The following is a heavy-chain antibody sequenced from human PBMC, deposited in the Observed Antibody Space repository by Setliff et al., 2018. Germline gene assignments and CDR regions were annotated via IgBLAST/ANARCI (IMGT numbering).Heavy chain of an antibody. CDR2: INTNTGNP. J-gene: IGHJ3*02. V-gene: IGHV7-4-1*02. Sequence: GASVKVSCKASGYTFTSYAMNWVRQAPGQGLEWMGWINTNTGNPTYAQGFTGRFVFSLDTSVSTAYLQISSLKAEDTAVYYCARDRRPFNWGGNDAFDIWGQGTMVTVSS. CDR3: ARDRRPFNWGGNDAFDI. D-gene: IGHD7-27*01. CDR1: GYTFTSYA.